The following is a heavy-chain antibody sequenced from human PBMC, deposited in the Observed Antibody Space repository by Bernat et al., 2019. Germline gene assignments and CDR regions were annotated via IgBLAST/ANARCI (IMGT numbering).Heavy chain of an antibody. CDR3: AHRQGYCSGGSCYSGAEYFQH. Sequence: QITLKESGPTLVKPTQTLTLTCTFSGFSLSTSGVGVGWIRQPPGKALEWLALIYWDDDKRYSPSLKSRLTITKDTSKNQVVLTMTNMDPVDTATYYCAHRQGYCSGGSCYSGAEYFQHGGQGTLVTVSS. CDR2: IYWDDDK. J-gene: IGHJ1*01. D-gene: IGHD2-15*01. CDR1: GFSLSTSGVG. V-gene: IGHV2-5*02.